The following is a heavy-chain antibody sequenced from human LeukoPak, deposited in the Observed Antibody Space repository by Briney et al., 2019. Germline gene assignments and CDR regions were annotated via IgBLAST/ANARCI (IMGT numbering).Heavy chain of an antibody. V-gene: IGHV3-30*04. CDR3: AKDGGSSGCFDF. D-gene: IGHD6-19*01. Sequence: PGGSLRLSCAASGFTFSSYAMHWVRQAPGKGLEWVAVISYDGSNKYYADSVKGRFTISRDNSKNTLYLQMNSLRAEDTAVYYCAKDGGSSGCFDFWGQGTLVTVSS. J-gene: IGHJ4*02. CDR2: ISYDGSNK. CDR1: GFTFSSYA.